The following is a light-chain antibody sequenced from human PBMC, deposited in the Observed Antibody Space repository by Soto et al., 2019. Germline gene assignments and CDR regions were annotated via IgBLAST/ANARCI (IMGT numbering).Light chain of an antibody. V-gene: IGKV3-20*01. J-gene: IGKJ1*01. CDR1: QSVSSSS. Sequence: EIVLTQSPGTLSLSPGERATLSCRASQSVSSSSLAWYQQKPGQSPRLLIYGASNRATGIPDRFSGSGSGTDFTLTISSLQPDDFATYYCQQYNSYSSTFGQGTKVDIK. CDR3: QQYNSYSST. CDR2: GAS.